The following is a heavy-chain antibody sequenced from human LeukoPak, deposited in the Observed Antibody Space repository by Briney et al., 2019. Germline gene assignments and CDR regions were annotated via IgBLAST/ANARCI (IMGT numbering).Heavy chain of an antibody. CDR3: AKDLRLWFGELTADLDY. Sequence: GGSLRLSCAASGFTFSSYGTHWVRQAPGKGLEWVAFIRYDGSNKYYADSVKGRFTISRDNSKNTLYLQMNSLRAEDTAVYYCAKDLRLWFGELTADLDYWGQGTLVTVSS. V-gene: IGHV3-30*02. CDR2: IRYDGSNK. CDR1: GFTFSSYG. J-gene: IGHJ4*02. D-gene: IGHD3-10*01.